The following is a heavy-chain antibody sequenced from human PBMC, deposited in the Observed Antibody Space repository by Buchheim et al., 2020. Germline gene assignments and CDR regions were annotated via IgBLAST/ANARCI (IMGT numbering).Heavy chain of an antibody. V-gene: IGHV1-18*01. Sequence: QVQLVQSGPEVKKPGASVRVSCTTSGYIFSSSGISWVRQAPGQGLEWMGWISSYNGKTFYSENFQGRVTLTMDTSTNTVYMELGSLRFDDTAIYYCARGYSYGSYIDYWGQGTL. D-gene: IGHD3-10*01. CDR2: ISSYNGKT. CDR3: ARGYSYGSYIDY. J-gene: IGHJ4*02. CDR1: GYIFSSSG.